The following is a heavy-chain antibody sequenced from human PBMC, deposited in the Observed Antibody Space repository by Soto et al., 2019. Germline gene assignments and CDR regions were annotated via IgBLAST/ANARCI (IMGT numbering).Heavy chain of an antibody. V-gene: IGHV4-31*03. J-gene: IGHJ4*02. CDR3: ARGVLQ. Sequence: QVHLQESGPGLVKPSQTLSLTCTVSGGSISSGGYYWSWIRQRPGKGLEWIGFIYYSGSTDYNPSLKSRVTIAVDTSKKQSSLELSSVTAADTAVYYCARGVLQWGQGTLVSVSS. D-gene: IGHD3-16*01. CDR2: IYYSGST. CDR1: GGSISSGGYY.